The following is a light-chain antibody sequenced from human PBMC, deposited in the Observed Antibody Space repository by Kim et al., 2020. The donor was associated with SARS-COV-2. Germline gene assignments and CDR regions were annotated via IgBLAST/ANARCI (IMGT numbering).Light chain of an antibody. Sequence: SLSPGERATLSCRASQSVSSYLAWYQQKPGQAPRLLIYDASNRATGIPARFSGSGSGTDFTLTISSLEPEDFAVYYCQQRSYLITFGQGTRLEIK. CDR2: DAS. J-gene: IGKJ5*01. CDR3: QQRSYLIT. CDR1: QSVSSY. V-gene: IGKV3-11*01.